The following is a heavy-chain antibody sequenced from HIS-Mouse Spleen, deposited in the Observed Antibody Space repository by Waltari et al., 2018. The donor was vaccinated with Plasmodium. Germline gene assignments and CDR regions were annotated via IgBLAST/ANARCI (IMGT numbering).Heavy chain of an antibody. CDR2: INHSEST. J-gene: IGHJ4*02. Sequence: QVQLQQWGAGLLTPSETLSLTCAVYGGSFSGYSWSWIRQPPGKGLEWIGEINHSESTNDNPTLKSRVTISVDTSKNQFYLKLSSVTAADTAVYYCARAYYDFWSGYRCDYWGQGTLVTVSS. V-gene: IGHV4-34*01. CDR3: ARAYYDFWSGYRCDY. D-gene: IGHD3-3*01. CDR1: GGSFSGYS.